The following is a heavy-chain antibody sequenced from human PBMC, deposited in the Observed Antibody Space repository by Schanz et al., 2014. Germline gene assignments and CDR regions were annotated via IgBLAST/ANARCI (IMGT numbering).Heavy chain of an antibody. CDR3: AKSQGSSFDS. CDR1: GFTFSPYW. J-gene: IGHJ4*02. Sequence: EVQLVESGGGLVQPGGSLRLSCGSSGFTFSPYWMHWVRQAPGKGLVWVSLISDSGDTAYYADSVKGRFTISRDNFKGALYLQMSSLRAEDTAVYYCAKSQGSSFDSWGQGTLVTVSS. CDR2: ISDSGDTA. D-gene: IGHD6-13*01. V-gene: IGHV3-23*04.